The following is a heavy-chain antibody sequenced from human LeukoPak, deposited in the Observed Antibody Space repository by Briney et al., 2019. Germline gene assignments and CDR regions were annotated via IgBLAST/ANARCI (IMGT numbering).Heavy chain of an antibody. CDR2: MNPNSGNT. V-gene: IGHV1-8*01. D-gene: IGHD3-10*01. CDR3: ARDLSGSYYYYYMDV. CDR1: GYTFTSYD. J-gene: IGHJ6*03. Sequence: ASVKVSCKASGYTFTSYDINWVRQATGQGLEWMGWMNPNSGNTGYAQKFQGRVTMTRNTSISTAYMELSSLRSDDTAVYYCARDLSGSYYYYYMDVWGKGTTVTISS.